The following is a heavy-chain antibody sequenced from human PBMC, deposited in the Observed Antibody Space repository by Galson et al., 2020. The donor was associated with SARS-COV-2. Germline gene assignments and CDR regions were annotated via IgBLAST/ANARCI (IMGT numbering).Heavy chain of an antibody. J-gene: IGHJ5*02. D-gene: IGHD3-3*02. V-gene: IGHV1-2*02. CDR3: ASSSNGLRHAFDP. CDR2: ITPNSGGT. Sequence: QAPGQAHEWMGWITPNSGGTNYAPKFQGRVTMTADTSTNTVYMEVKRLSHDDTAVYYCASSSNGLRHAFDPWGQGTLVSVSS.